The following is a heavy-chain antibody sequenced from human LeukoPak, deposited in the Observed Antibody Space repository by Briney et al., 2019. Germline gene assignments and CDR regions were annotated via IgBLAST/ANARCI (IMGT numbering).Heavy chain of an antibody. V-gene: IGHV3-11*06. CDR2: IVGSSSYT. CDR1: GFNFRDYH. Sequence: GGSLRLSCAASGFNFRDYHMSWIRQAPGKGLEWVAYIVGSSSYTNYADSVKGRFTISRDNGENSLYLQMNSLRDEDTAVYYCARGIASSRSVAIDLWGQGTLVAVSS. J-gene: IGHJ4*02. CDR3: ARGIASSRSVAIDL. D-gene: IGHD6-13*01.